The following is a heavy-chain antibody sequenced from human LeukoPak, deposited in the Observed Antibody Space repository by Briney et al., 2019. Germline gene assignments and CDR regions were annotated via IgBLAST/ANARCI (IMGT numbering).Heavy chain of an antibody. Sequence: ASVKVSCKASGYTFSNYNIHWLRQAPGQGLEWMGIVNPSGDSTNYAQDFQGRVTLTGDTSTSTVYMELSSLRSEDTAVYYCARVRDGYNDAYDIWGQGTMVTVTS. CDR1: GYTFSNYN. CDR3: ARVRDGYNDAYDI. V-gene: IGHV1-46*01. CDR2: VNPSGDST. J-gene: IGHJ3*02. D-gene: IGHD5-24*01.